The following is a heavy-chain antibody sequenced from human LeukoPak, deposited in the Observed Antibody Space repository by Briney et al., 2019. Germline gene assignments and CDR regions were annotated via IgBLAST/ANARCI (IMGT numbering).Heavy chain of an antibody. D-gene: IGHD2-2*01. CDR3: AKRYCTSTKCYQLDY. J-gene: IGHJ4*02. Sequence: GGSLRLSCAASGFTFSSYAMSWVRQAPGKGLEWVSAISGSGGSTYYADPVKGRFTISRDNSKNTLYLQMNSLRAEDTAVYYCAKRYCTSTKCYQLDYWGQGTLVTVSS. CDR1: GFTFSSYA. CDR2: ISGSGGST. V-gene: IGHV3-23*01.